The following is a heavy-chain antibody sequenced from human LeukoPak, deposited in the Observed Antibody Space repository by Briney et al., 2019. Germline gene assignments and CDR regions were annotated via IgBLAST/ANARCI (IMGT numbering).Heavy chain of an antibody. Sequence: PGGSLRLSCAASGFTFSSYAMSWVRQAPGRGLEWVSGFSGSGGTTYYADSVKGRVTISRDNSKNTLYLQMNSLRAEDPPVYYCADGTRCTSPNCLGYYYFYMDVWGKGTTVTVSS. CDR2: FSGSGGTT. CDR3: ADGTRCTSPNCLGYYYFYMDV. J-gene: IGHJ6*03. V-gene: IGHV3-23*01. CDR1: GFTFSSYA. D-gene: IGHD2-8*01.